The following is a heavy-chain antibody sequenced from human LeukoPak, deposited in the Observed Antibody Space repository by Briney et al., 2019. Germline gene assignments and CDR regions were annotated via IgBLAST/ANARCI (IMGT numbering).Heavy chain of an antibody. CDR3: ARLFGGSYYGDYFDY. Sequence: GESLKISCKGSGYSFTSYWIGWVRQMPGKGLEWMGIIYPGDSDTRYSPSFQGQVTISADKSISTAYLQWGSLKASDTAMYYCARLFGGSYYGDYFDYWGQGTLVTVSS. CDR2: IYPGDSDT. D-gene: IGHD1-26*01. J-gene: IGHJ4*02. CDR1: GYSFTSYW. V-gene: IGHV5-51*01.